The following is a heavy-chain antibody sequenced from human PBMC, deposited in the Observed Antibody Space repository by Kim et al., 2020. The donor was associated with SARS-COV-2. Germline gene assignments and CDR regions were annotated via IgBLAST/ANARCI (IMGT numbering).Heavy chain of an antibody. Sequence: SETLSLNCTVSGGSISGYYWSWMRQPPGQGLEWIGDVSYSGNTNYNPTLKSQVTLSVDTSKNQLSLSLTPVTTADTAIYYCARSRSRLSNSAVDCWGQG. D-gene: IGHD4-4*01. J-gene: IGHJ4*02. V-gene: IGHV4-59*01. CDR3: ARSRSRLSNSAVDC. CDR2: VSYSGNT. CDR1: GGSISGYY.